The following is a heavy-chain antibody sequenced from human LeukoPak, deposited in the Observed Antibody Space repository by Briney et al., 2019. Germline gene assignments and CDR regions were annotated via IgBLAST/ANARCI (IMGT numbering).Heavy chain of an antibody. CDR3: ARPRYCSSTNCYNDY. CDR1: GFTFSSYA. CDR2: ISGSGGST. Sequence: GGSLRLSCAASGFTFSSYAMSWVRQAPGKGLEWVSAISGSGGSTYYADSVKGRFTISRDNSKNTLYLQMNSLRAEDTAVYYCARPRYCSSTNCYNDYWGQGTLVTVSS. J-gene: IGHJ4*02. V-gene: IGHV3-23*01. D-gene: IGHD2-2*01.